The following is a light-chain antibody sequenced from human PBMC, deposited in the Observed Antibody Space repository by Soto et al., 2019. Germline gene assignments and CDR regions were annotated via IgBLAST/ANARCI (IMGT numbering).Light chain of an antibody. Sequence: QSALTQPASVSGSPGQSITISCTGSSSDIGNYNLVSLYQQHPGKAPKLMIYEVTKRPSGVSNRFSGSKSGNTASLSISGRQAEEEAEYYCSSYAGSTPFYVFGTGTQLTGL. V-gene: IGLV2-23*02. CDR2: EVT. CDR3: SSYAGSTPFYV. J-gene: IGLJ1*01. CDR1: SSDIGNYNL.